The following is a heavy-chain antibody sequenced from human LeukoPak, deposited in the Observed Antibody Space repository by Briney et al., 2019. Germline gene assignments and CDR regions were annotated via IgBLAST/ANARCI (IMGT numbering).Heavy chain of an antibody. CDR1: GGSISSHY. V-gene: IGHV4-59*11. D-gene: IGHD3-3*01. CDR2: IYYSGST. Sequence: KPSETLSLTCTVSGGSISSHYWSWIRQPPGKGLEWIGYIYYSGSTNYNPSLKSRVTISVDTSKNQFSLKLSSVTAADTAVYYCARDLGYYDFWSGYYMDVWGKGTTVTVSS. CDR3: ARDLGYYDFWSGYYMDV. J-gene: IGHJ6*03.